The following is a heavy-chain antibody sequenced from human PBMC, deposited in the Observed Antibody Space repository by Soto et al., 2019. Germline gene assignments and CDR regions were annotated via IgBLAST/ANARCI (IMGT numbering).Heavy chain of an antibody. CDR1: GFTFDDYA. CDR3: AKDQGGAVAGTFGGMDV. V-gene: IGHV3-9*01. Sequence: EVQLVESGGGLVQPGRSLRLSCAASGFTFDDYAMHWVRQAPGKGLEWVSGISWNSGSIGYADSVKGRFTISRDNAKNSLYLQMNSLRAGDTALYYCAKDQGGAVAGTFGGMDVWGQGTTVTVSS. J-gene: IGHJ6*02. CDR2: ISWNSGSI. D-gene: IGHD6-19*01.